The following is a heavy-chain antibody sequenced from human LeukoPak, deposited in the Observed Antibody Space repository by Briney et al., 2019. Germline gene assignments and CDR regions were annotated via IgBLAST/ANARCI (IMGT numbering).Heavy chain of an antibody. D-gene: IGHD3-22*01. J-gene: IGHJ5*02. CDR2: ISSNGGST. CDR1: GFTFSSYA. V-gene: IGHV3-64D*06. Sequence: GGSLRLSCSASGFTFSSYAMHWVRQAPGKGLEYVSAISSNGGSTYYADSVKGRFTISRDNSKNTLYLQMSSLRAEDTAVYYCVKGGITMMPWFDPWGQGTLVTVSS. CDR3: VKGGITMMPWFDP.